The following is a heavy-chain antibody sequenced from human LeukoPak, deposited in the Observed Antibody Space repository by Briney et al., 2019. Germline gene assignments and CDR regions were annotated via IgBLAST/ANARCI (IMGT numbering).Heavy chain of an antibody. J-gene: IGHJ4*02. CDR2: ISDRGGRT. CDR1: GITLSNYG. V-gene: IGHV3-23*01. D-gene: IGHD3-22*01. CDR3: AKRGVVIRVILVGFHKEAYYFDS. Sequence: GGSLRLSCAVSGITLSNYGMSWVRQAPGKGLEWVAGISDRGGRTNYADSVKGRFTISRDNPKNTLYLQMNSLRAEDTAVYFCAKRGVVIRVILVGFHKEAYYFDSWGQGALVTVSS.